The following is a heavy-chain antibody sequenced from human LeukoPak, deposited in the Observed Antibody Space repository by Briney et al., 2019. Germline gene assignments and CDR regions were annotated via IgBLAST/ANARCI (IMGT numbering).Heavy chain of an antibody. Sequence: ASVKVSCKASGYTFTSYGISWVRQAPGQGLEWMGIINPSGGSTSYAQKFQGRVTMTRDTSTSTVYMELSSLRSEDTAVYYCASGSSWYQRGFDYWGQGTLVTVSS. V-gene: IGHV1-46*01. D-gene: IGHD6-13*01. CDR3: ASGSSWYQRGFDY. J-gene: IGHJ4*02. CDR1: GYTFTSYG. CDR2: INPSGGST.